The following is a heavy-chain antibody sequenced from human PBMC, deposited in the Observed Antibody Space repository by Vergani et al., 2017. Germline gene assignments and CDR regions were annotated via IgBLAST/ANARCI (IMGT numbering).Heavy chain of an antibody. Sequence: QLPLQESGPGLVKPSETLSLTCSVSGVSIRTTSYYWGWIRQSPGKGLEWIGSLLYSGTAYYNPSLKSRVTISADTSKNQFSLRLNSVTAADTAVYSCARPLREGRDGYVTGAFDLWGQGTVVIVSS. CDR3: ARPLREGRDGYVTGAFDL. V-gene: IGHV4-39*01. D-gene: IGHD5-24*01. J-gene: IGHJ3*01. CDR2: LLYSGTA. CDR1: GVSIRTTSYY.